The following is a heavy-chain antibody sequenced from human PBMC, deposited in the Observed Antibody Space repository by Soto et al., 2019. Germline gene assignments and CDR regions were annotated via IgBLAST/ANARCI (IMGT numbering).Heavy chain of an antibody. D-gene: IGHD3-10*01. J-gene: IGHJ4*02. CDR3: AKGRTYGSGSYWGGFDY. CDR1: GGSIISYY. Sequence: ETLSLTCTVSGGSIISYYWSWIRQPPGKGLEWIGYIYYSGSTNYNPSLKSRVTISVDTSKNQFSLKLSSVTAADTAVYYCAKGRTYGSGSYWGGFDYWGQGTLVTVSS. CDR2: IYYSGST. V-gene: IGHV4-59*01.